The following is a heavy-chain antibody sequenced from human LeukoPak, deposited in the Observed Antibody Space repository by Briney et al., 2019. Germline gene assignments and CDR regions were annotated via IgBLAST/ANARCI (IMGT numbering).Heavy chain of an antibody. CDR3: TKYRYSYDVTGYSYFDY. V-gene: IGHV3-15*01. CDR1: GLSFSNAW. Sequence: PGGSLRLSCTASGLSFSNAWMSWVRQAPGKALEWVGRLISRTSGGATDYAAPVRGRFTISRDDSQNTLYLQMNSLKTEDTAVYYCTKYRYSYDVTGYSYFDYWGQGIPLTVSS. CDR2: LISRTSGGAT. J-gene: IGHJ4*02. D-gene: IGHD3-22*01.